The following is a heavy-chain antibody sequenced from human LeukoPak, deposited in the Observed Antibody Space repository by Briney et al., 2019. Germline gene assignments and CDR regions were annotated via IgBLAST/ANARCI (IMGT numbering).Heavy chain of an antibody. Sequence: PSETLSLTCTVSGGSISSGDYYWSWIRQPPGKGLEWIGYIYYSGSTNYNPSLKSRVTISVDTSKNQFSLKLSSVTAADTAVYYCARAIYSSGWPAFDYWGQGTLVTVSS. J-gene: IGHJ4*02. V-gene: IGHV4-61*08. CDR2: IYYSGST. CDR1: GGSISSGDYY. D-gene: IGHD6-19*01. CDR3: ARAIYSSGWPAFDY.